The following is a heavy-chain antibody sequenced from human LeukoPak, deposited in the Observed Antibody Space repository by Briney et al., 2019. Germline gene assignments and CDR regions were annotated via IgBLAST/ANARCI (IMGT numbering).Heavy chain of an antibody. V-gene: IGHV3-23*01. Sequence: RGSLRLSCEASRFTYVSYAMNWVRQAPGQGLEWVSSIGRSGAITYYADNVKSRFTVTVDNSKNTPYLQLNSLRSEDTAGYYCAVIPVRGQVFSNSDYWGQGTRVTVSS. CDR1: RFTYVSYA. J-gene: IGHJ4*02. CDR3: AVIPVRGQVFSNSDY. CDR2: IGRSGAIT. D-gene: IGHD4-17*01.